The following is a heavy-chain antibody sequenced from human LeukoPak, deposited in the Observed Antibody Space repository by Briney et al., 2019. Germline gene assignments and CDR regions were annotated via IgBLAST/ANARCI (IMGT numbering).Heavy chain of an antibody. CDR2: ISSSGSTI. V-gene: IGHV3-11*01. Sequence: GGSLRLSCAASGFTFSDYYMSWIRQAPVKGLEWVSYISSSGSTIYYADSVKGRFTISRDNAKNSLYLQMNSLRAEDTAVYYCASARSSYGDYVDYWGQGTLVTVSS. D-gene: IGHD4-17*01. CDR1: GFTFSDYY. CDR3: ASARSSYGDYVDY. J-gene: IGHJ4*02.